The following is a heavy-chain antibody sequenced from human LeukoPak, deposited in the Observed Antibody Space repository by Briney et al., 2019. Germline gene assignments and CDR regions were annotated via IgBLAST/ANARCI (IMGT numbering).Heavy chain of an antibody. CDR1: GFTFSSYA. Sequence: SGGSLRLSCAASGFTFSSYAMHWVRQAPGKGLEWVAVISYDGSNKYYADSVKGRFTISRDNSKNTLYLQMNSLRAEDTALYYCAKDDCSSTTCYTANWFDPWGQGTLVTVSS. V-gene: IGHV3-30-3*01. CDR3: AKDDCSSTTCYTANWFDP. J-gene: IGHJ5*02. CDR2: ISYDGSNK. D-gene: IGHD2-2*02.